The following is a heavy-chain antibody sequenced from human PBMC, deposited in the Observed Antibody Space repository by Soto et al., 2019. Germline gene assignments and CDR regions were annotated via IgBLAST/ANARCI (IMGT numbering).Heavy chain of an antibody. J-gene: IGHJ4*02. Sequence: QVQLQESGPGLVKPSQTLSLTCTVSGGSISSGGYYWSWIRQHPGKGLEWIGYIYYSGSTYYNPSLKSRXXIXVXRSKNQFSLKLSSVTAADTAVYYCARESGGDWRFDYWGQGTLVTVSS. D-gene: IGHD2-21*02. CDR3: ARESGGDWRFDY. CDR1: GGSISSGGYY. CDR2: IYYSGST. V-gene: IGHV4-31*03.